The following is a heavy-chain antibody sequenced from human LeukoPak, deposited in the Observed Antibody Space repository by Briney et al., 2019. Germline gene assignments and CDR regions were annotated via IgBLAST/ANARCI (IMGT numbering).Heavy chain of an antibody. CDR2: ISYDGSNK. D-gene: IGHD4/OR15-4a*01. CDR1: GFIFSNYA. CDR3: AKDRHYSSNVFDY. V-gene: IGHV3-30*04. J-gene: IGHJ4*02. Sequence: PGGSLRLSCAASGFIFSNYAMHWVRQAPGKGLEWVAVISYDGSNKYYADSVKGRFTISRDNAKNTLYLQMNSLRAEDTAVYYCAKDRHYSSNVFDYWGQGTMVTISS.